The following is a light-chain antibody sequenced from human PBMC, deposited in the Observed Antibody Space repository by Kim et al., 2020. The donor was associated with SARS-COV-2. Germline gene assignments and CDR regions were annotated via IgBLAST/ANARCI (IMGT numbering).Light chain of an antibody. CDR1: ALPGKY. Sequence: SPGQMARSTCSGDALPGKYAYWYQQKSGRAPVLVMYEDNKRPPGVPERFSGSSKGRVATLTISGGQVEEEGDYYCYSTDSSANLVVFGGGTQLTVL. V-gene: IGLV3-10*01. CDR3: YSTDSSANLVV. CDR2: EDN. J-gene: IGLJ2*01.